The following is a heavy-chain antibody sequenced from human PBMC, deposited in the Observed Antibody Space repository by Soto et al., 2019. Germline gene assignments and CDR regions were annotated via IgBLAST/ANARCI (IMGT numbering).Heavy chain of an antibody. Sequence: SETLSLTCTVSGGSISSYYWSWIRQPPGKGLEWIGYIYYSGSTNYNPSLKSRVTISVDTSKNQFSLKLSSVTAADTAVYYCARGNYDFWSGGYYYSGMDAWGQGTTLTISS. D-gene: IGHD3-3*01. V-gene: IGHV4-59*01. CDR3: ARGNYDFWSGGYYYSGMDA. CDR1: GGSISSYY. CDR2: IYYSGST. J-gene: IGHJ6*02.